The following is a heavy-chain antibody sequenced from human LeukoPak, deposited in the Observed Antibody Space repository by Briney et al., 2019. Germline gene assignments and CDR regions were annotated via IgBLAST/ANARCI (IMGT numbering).Heavy chain of an antibody. V-gene: IGHV4-59*01. J-gene: IGHJ1*01. CDR3: ARDSGSSWYFQR. CDR2: IYYSGST. CDR1: GGSISSYY. Sequence: SETLSLTCTVSGGSISSYYWSWIRQPPGKGLEWIGYIYYSGSTNYNPSLKSRVTISVDTSKNQFSLKLSSVTAADTAVYYCARDSGSSWYFQRWGQGTLVTVSS. D-gene: IGHD6-13*01.